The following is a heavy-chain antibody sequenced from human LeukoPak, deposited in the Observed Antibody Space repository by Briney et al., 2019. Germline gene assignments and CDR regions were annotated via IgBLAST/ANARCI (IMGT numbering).Heavy chain of an antibody. D-gene: IGHD6-13*01. V-gene: IGHV3-30*02. CDR2: IRYDGSNK. CDR1: GFTFSSYG. Sequence: PGGSLRLSCAASGFTFSSYGMHWVRQAPGKGLEWVAFIRYDGSNKYYADSVKGRFTISRDNSKNTLYLQMNSLRAEDTAVYYCARESIAAAGNYFDYWGQGTLVTVSS. J-gene: IGHJ4*02. CDR3: ARESIAAAGNYFDY.